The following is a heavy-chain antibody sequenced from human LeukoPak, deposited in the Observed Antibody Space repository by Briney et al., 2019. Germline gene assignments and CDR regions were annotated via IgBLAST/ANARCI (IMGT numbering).Heavy chain of an antibody. D-gene: IGHD2-2*01. Sequence: PSETLSLTCAVYGGSFSGYYWSWIRQPPGKGLEWIGYIYYSGSTYYNPSLKSRVTISVDTSKNQFPLKLSSVTAADTAVYYCARGVPAAFNWFDPWGQGTLVTVSS. CDR2: IYYSGST. CDR3: ARGVPAAFNWFDP. CDR1: GGSFSGYY. J-gene: IGHJ5*02. V-gene: IGHV4-30-4*08.